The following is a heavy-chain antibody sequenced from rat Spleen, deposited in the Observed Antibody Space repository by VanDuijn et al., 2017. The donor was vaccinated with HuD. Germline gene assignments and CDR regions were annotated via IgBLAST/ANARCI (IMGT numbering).Heavy chain of an antibody. D-gene: IGHD1-4*01. J-gene: IGHJ3*01. CDR1: GFIFNNYG. V-gene: IGHV5-29*01. CDR2: ISFDGGGT. Sequence: EVQLVESGGGLVEPGRSLKLSCAASGFIFNNYGMAWVRQAPKKGLEWVAYISFDGGGTYYRDSVKGRFTISRDNAKSTLYRQMDSLRSEDTATYYCTAHGNRVSRFAYWGQGTLVTVSS. CDR3: TAHGNRVSRFAY.